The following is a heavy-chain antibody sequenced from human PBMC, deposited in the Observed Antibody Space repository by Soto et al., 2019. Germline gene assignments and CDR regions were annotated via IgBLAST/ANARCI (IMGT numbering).Heavy chain of an antibody. CDR3: ARDAHIVVVTATRMDV. J-gene: IGHJ6*02. CDR2: ISSSSSYT. D-gene: IGHD2-21*02. Sequence: GGSLRLSCAASGFTFSDYYMSWIRQAPGKELEWVSYISSSSSYTNYADSVKGRFTISRDNAKNSLYLQMNSLRAEDTAVYYCARDAHIVVVTATRMDVWGQGTTVTVSS. V-gene: IGHV3-11*06. CDR1: GFTFSDYY.